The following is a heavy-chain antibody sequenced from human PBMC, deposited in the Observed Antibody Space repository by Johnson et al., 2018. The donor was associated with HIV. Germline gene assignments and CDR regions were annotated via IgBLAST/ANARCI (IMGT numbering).Heavy chain of an antibody. D-gene: IGHD3-16*01. V-gene: IGHV3-30*04. J-gene: IGHJ3*02. CDR3: AGGSLYTFANDNVHLLHAFDI. CDR2: ISYDGSDK. Sequence: QVQLVESGGGVVQPGRSLRLSCAASGFTFSSYAFHWVRQAPAKGLEWVAAISYDGSDKYHADSVKGRFTISRDSSKNTLYLEMNTLRPSDTAMYYCAGGSLYTFANDNVHLLHAFDIWGQGTMVTVSS. CDR1: GFTFSSYA.